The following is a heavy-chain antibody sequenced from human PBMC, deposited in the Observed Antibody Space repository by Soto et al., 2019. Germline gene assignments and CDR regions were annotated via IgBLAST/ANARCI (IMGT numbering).Heavy chain of an antibody. D-gene: IGHD6-19*01. J-gene: IGHJ6*02. CDR1: GYTFTSYY. V-gene: IGHV1-46*01. CDR2: INPSGGST. CDR3: ARVSKGQWLVPSGGYYYYGKDV. Sequence: RASVKVSCKASGYTFTSYYMHWVRQAPGQGLEWMGIINPSGGSTSYAQKFQGRVTMTRDTSTSTVYMELSSLRSEDTAVYYCARVSKGQWLVPSGGYYYYGKDVWGQGPTVTVSS.